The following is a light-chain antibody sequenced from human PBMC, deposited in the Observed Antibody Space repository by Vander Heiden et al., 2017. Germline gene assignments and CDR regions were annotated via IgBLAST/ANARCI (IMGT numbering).Light chain of an antibody. J-gene: IGLJ1*01. CDR2: GNN. V-gene: IGLV1-40*01. Sequence: QSVLTQPSSVSGAPGQRVAISCTGSSSNIGADYGVHWYQQFPGTAPKLLISGNNNRPSGVPDRFSGAKSGTSASLAITGLQAEDDADYYCQSYDSSLSGYVFGTGTKVTVL. CDR1: SSNIGADYG. CDR3: QSYDSSLSGYV.